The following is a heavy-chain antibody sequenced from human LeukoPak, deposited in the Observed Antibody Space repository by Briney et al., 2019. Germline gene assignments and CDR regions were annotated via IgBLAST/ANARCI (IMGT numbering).Heavy chain of an antibody. D-gene: IGHD3-22*01. CDR1: GFTFSSYW. Sequence: GGSLRLSCAASGFTFSSYWMHWVRQAPGKGLVWVSRINSDGSSTSYADSVKGRFTISRDNSKNTLYLQMNSLRAEDTAVYYCARDQYYYDTSGYYSYFDYWGQGTLVTVSS. J-gene: IGHJ4*02. V-gene: IGHV3-74*01. CDR3: ARDQYYYDTSGYYSYFDY. CDR2: INSDGSST.